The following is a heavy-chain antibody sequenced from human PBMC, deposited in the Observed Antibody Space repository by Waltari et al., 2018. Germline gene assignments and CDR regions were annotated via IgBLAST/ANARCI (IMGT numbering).Heavy chain of an antibody. CDR1: CGSFINYR. CDR2: IGYDGNT. CDR3: ARAPITVVPGTQKGGMDV. D-gene: IGHD3-3*01. Sequence: QVLLLQGGARPLKPSETLSLTCDLSCGSFINYRWNWIRQSPPKGLEWIGQIGYDGNTVYNPSLRGRVVIWMDTSKNQFSMTLTSVTAADTAVYYCARAPITVVPGTQKGGMDVWGHGTTVSVSS. V-gene: IGHV4-34*01. J-gene: IGHJ6*02.